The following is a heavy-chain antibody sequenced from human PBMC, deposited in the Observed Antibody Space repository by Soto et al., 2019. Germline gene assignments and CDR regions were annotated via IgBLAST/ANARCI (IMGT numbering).Heavy chain of an antibody. CDR2: INNSGST. V-gene: IGHV4-34*01. J-gene: IGHJ4*02. CDR1: GGSFSGYY. CDR3: AREPYDYIWGSYRPYYFDY. D-gene: IGHD3-16*02. Sequence: QVQLQQWGAGLLKPSETLSLTCAVYGGSFSGYYWSWIRQPPGKGLEWIGEINNSGSTNNHPSLNSLVTITVATSKNHFSLKLSSVTAADTAVYYCAREPYDYIWGSYRPYYFDYWGQGTLVTVSS.